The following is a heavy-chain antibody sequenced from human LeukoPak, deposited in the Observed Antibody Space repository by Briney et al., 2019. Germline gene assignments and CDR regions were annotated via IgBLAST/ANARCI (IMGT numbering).Heavy chain of an antibody. V-gene: IGHV3-53*01. D-gene: IGHD1-26*01. Sequence: PGGSLRLSCAASGFTVSSYYMTRVRQAPGKGLEWVSIIYSGGSTYYADSVKGRFTISRDNSKNTLYLQMDSLRAEDTAVYYCARANSGSHSYFQHWGQGTLVTVSS. J-gene: IGHJ1*01. CDR1: GFTVSSYY. CDR2: IYSGGST. CDR3: ARANSGSHSYFQH.